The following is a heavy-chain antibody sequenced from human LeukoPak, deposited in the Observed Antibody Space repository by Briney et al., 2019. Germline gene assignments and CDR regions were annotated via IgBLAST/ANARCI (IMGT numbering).Heavy chain of an antibody. J-gene: IGHJ4*02. CDR1: GFTVSSNY. D-gene: IGHD3-22*01. CDR2: IYSDDTT. CDR3: ARASRGYFDY. Sequence: AGSLSLSCAASGFTVSSNYISWVRKAPRKGQEWVSLIYSDDTTYSDDSVNGRFAISRDNSKSTVYLQMISLRAEDTAVYYCARASRGYFDYWGQGTLVTVSS. V-gene: IGHV3-66*02.